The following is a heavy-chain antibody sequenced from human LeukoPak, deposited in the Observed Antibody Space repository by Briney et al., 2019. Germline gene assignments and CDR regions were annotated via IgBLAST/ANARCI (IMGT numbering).Heavy chain of an antibody. CDR2: IYNGGII. CDR3: ARVRWIQLWLGGTYYYYYMDV. Sequence: PSETLSLTCTVSGDSISRYYWSWIRQPAGKGLEWIGRIYNGGIITYNPSLKSRVTISVDTSKNQFSLKLSSVTAADTAVYYCARVRWIQLWLGGTYYYYYMDVWGKGTTVTISS. D-gene: IGHD5-18*01. V-gene: IGHV4-4*07. CDR1: GDSISRYY. J-gene: IGHJ6*03.